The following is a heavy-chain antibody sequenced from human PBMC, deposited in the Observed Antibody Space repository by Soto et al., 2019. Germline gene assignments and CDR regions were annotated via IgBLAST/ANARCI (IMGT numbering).Heavy chain of an antibody. Sequence: GGSLRLSCAASGFSCGSYALSWFRQAPGKGLEWVSTISGSDGKTFYADSVKGRFSISRDTSQSTLYLQMNSLRADDTAIYYCARWSYLDYWGQGTRVTVSS. CDR1: GFSCGSYA. J-gene: IGHJ4*02. CDR3: ARWSYLDY. D-gene: IGHD3-3*01. CDR2: ISGSDGKT. V-gene: IGHV3-23*01.